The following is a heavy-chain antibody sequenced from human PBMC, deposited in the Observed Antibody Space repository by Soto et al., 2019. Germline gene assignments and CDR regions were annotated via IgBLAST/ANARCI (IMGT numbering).Heavy chain of an antibody. D-gene: IGHD1-26*01. J-gene: IGHJ4*01. CDR3: ARLLRHKSGAHKWTFVDY. CDR2: IYYSGST. V-gene: IGHV4-39*01. Sequence: SETLSLTCTVAGGSISSDNYYWGWIRQPPGKGLEWIGTIYYSGSTYYSPSLTSRVTISIDTSKNQFSLQLSSVTAADTAVYFCARLLRHKSGAHKWTFVDYWCRGTLVTVSS. CDR1: GGSISSDNYY.